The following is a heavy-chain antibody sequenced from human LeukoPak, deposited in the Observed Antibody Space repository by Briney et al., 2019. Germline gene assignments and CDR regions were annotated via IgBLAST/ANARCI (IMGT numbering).Heavy chain of an antibody. D-gene: IGHD3-10*01. CDR2: IYYSGST. V-gene: IGHV4-59*01. J-gene: IGHJ4*02. CDR3: ARYDGDYFDY. CDR1: GGSISSYY. Sequence: PSETLSLTCTVSGGSISSYYWSWIRQPPGKGLEWIGYIYYSGSTNYNPSLKGRVTISVDTSKNQFSLKLSSVTAADTAVYYCARYDGDYFDYWGQGTLVTVSS.